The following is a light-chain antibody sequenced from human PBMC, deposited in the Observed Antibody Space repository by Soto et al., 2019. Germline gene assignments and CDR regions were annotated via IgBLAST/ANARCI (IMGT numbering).Light chain of an antibody. CDR3: SSYTSSYTYV. CDR2: EVS. Sequence: QSALTQPASVSGSPGQSITISCTGTSSDVGGYNYVSWYQQHPGKAPKLMIYEVSNRPSGVSSRFSGSKSGNAASLTISGLQAEDEADYYCSSYTSSYTYVFGTGTKLPS. CDR1: SSDVGGYNY. V-gene: IGLV2-14*01. J-gene: IGLJ1*01.